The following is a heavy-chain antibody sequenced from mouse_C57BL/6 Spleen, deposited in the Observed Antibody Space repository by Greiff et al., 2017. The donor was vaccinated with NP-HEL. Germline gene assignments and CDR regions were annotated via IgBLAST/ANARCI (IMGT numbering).Heavy chain of an antibody. CDR1: GFNIKDYY. J-gene: IGHJ3*01. CDR3: ALGAAQAWFAY. D-gene: IGHD3-2*02. V-gene: IGHV14-2*01. CDR2: IDPEDGET. Sequence: EVQLQQSGAELVKPGASVKLSCTASGFNIKDYYMHWVKQRTEQGLEWIGRIDPEDGETKYAPKFQGKATITADTSSNTAYLKLSSLTSEDTAVYYCALGAAQAWFAYWGQGTLVTVSA.